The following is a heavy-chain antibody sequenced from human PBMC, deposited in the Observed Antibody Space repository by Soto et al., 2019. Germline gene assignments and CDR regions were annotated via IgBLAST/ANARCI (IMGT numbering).Heavy chain of an antibody. J-gene: IGHJ4*02. CDR2: ILYDGSKE. V-gene: IGHV3-30*18. Sequence: GGSLSLSCTDSGFSFNTYVMDWVRQAPGKGLEWVARILYDGSKEYYADPVKGRFTISRDNSKNTLYLQMDRLRVVDTAVYFCAKGLALMADHWGQGTPVTVSS. D-gene: IGHD2-21*01. CDR1: GFSFNTYV. CDR3: AKGLALMADH.